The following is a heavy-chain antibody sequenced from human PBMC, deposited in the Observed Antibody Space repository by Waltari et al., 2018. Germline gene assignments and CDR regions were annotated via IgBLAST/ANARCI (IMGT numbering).Heavy chain of an antibody. CDR2: VFYTGIT. J-gene: IGHJ4*02. V-gene: IGHV4-39*01. CDR3: ARLTILGTE. Sequence: LRLQESGPGLVKPSETLSLTCTFSGGSISSSDCYWGWIRQPPGKGLESVGSVFYTGITSNNPSLKSRVTISVDTSKNQFSLRLSSVTAADTAVYYCARLTILGTEWGQGTLVTVSS. CDR1: GGSISSSDCY. D-gene: IGHD2-21*01.